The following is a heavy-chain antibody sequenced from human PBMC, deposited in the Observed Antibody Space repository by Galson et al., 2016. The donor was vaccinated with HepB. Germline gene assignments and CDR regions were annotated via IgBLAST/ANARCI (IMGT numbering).Heavy chain of an antibody. Sequence: SETLSLTCAVSGGSIATDNCWSWVRQAPGKGLEWIGEICQGGFTNYKSSLKSRVTISLDTSKNQFSLKLNSVTAADTAVDYCAKIGGRGRLTPVWGQGTLVTVSS. D-gene: IGHD3-16*01. CDR2: ICQGGFT. CDR3: AKIGGRGRLTPV. J-gene: IGHJ4*02. V-gene: IGHV4-4*02. CDR1: GGSIATDNC.